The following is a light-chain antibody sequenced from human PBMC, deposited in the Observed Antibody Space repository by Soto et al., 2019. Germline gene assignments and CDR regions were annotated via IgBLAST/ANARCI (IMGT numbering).Light chain of an antibody. V-gene: IGLV2-8*01. CDR1: KNDIGVYDF. CDR3: KSYAGSNTYV. CDR2: EVV. J-gene: IGLJ1*01. Sequence: QSVLTQPPSASGSPGQSVTISCTGTKNDIGVYDFVSWYQHHPGKAPRLIIYEVVQRPSGVPDRFSGSKSGNTASLTVSGLRAADEADCFCKSYAGSNTYVFGSGTKVTVL.